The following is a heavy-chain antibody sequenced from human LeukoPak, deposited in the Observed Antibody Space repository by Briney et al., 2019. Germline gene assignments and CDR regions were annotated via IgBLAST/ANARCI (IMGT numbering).Heavy chain of an antibody. D-gene: IGHD4-11*01. J-gene: IGHJ4*02. CDR2: INPNSGGT. Sequence: ASVKISCKASGYSFTDYYIHWVRQAPGQGLECMGWINPNSGGTNYAQMFQGRVTMTWDTSISTAYMELSRLRSDDTAVYYCARDRTTVTIFDYWGQGTLVTVSS. V-gene: IGHV1-2*02. CDR1: GYSFTDYY. CDR3: ARDRTTVTIFDY.